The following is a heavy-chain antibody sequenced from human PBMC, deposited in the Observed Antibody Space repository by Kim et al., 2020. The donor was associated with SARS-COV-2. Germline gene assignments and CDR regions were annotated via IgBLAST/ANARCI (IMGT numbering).Heavy chain of an antibody. CDR2: ISGSGGST. CDR3: AKVGIQQWLVPRGVYYYYYGMDV. CDR1: GFTFSSYA. Sequence: GGSLRLSCAASGFTFSSYAMSWVRQAPGKGLEWVSAISGSGGSTYYADSVKGRFSISRDNSKNTLYLQMNSLRAEDTAVYYCAKVGIQQWLVPRGVYYYYYGMDVWGQGTTVTVSS. V-gene: IGHV3-23*01. J-gene: IGHJ6*02. D-gene: IGHD6-19*01.